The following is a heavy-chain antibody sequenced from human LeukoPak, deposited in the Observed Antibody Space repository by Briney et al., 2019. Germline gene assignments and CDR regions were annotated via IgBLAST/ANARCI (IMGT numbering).Heavy chain of an antibody. Sequence: SETLSLTCTVSGGSISSGGYCWSWIRQHPGKGLEWIGYIYYSGSTYYNPSLKSRVIISVDTSKNQFSLKLSSVTAADTAVYYCARALPSFPGIYFDYWGQGTLVTVSS. CDR2: IYYSGST. CDR3: ARALPSFPGIYFDY. J-gene: IGHJ4*02. D-gene: IGHD1-14*01. V-gene: IGHV4-31*03. CDR1: GGSISSGGYC.